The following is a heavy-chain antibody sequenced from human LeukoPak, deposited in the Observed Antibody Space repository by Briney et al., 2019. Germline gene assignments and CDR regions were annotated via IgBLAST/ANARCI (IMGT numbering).Heavy chain of an antibody. CDR1: GFTFSKAW. J-gene: IGHJ4*02. CDR3: ARALQSNFYFDY. V-gene: IGHV3-15*01. Sequence: PGGSLRLSCGASGFTFSKAWMSWVRQAPGKGLEWVGRIKSKTDGGTTDYAAPVKGRFTISRDDSKNTLYLQMNSLRGEDTAVYYCARALQSNFYFDYWGQGTLVTVSS. CDR2: IKSKTDGGTT. D-gene: IGHD2/OR15-2a*01.